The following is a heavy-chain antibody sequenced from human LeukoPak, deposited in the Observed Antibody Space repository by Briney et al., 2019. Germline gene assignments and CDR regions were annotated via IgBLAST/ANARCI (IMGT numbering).Heavy chain of an antibody. D-gene: IGHD2-2*01. CDR2: NYTSGST. CDR3: ARVVPAAIGWFDP. Sequence: PSETLSLTCTVSGGSISSHYWSWIRQPPGKALEWIGYNYTSGSTNYNPSLKSRVTISVDTSKNQFSLKLSSVTAADTAVYYCARVVPAAIGWFDPWGQGTLVTVSS. J-gene: IGHJ5*02. CDR1: GGSISSHY. V-gene: IGHV4-4*09.